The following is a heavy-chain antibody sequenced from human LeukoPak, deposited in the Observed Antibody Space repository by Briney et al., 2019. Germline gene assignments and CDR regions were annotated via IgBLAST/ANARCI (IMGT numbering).Heavy chain of an antibody. CDR2: ISSSSAGT. J-gene: IGHJ4*02. D-gene: IGHD6-6*01. Sequence: GGSLRLSCAASGFTFSSYVMSWVRQAPGKGLEWVSAISSSSAGTYYADYVKGRFTVSEDNAINTLYLQRNSLRVEDTAVYYCAKGSSSSRPYYFDAGGQGTLVTVSS. CDR3: AKGSSSSRPYYFDA. V-gene: IGHV3-23*01. CDR1: GFTFSSYV.